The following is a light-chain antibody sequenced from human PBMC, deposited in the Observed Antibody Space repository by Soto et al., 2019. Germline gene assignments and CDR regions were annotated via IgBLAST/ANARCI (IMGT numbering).Light chain of an antibody. V-gene: IGLV1-47*02. CDR2: NNN. CDR3: AAWDNSCSGSWV. J-gene: IGLJ1*01. Sequence: QSVVTQPPSASGSPGQRVTISCSGSSPNIGGNYVYWYQHPPGTAPRLLIYNNNQRPSRVPDLFSGSKSGPSASLAITGLRCEDEDDYYCAAWDNSCSGSWVFGTGTKLTVL. CDR1: SPNIGGNY.